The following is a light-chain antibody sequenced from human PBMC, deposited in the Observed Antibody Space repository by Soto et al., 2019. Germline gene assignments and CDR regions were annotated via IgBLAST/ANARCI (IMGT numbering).Light chain of an antibody. V-gene: IGKV1-17*01. Sequence: DIQMTQSPSSLPASVGDRVTITCRASQDIRNDLTWYQQKPGKAPKRLIYAASNLQGGVPSRFSGSRSWTDFTTALRRVQSDDFVTYYCLQYNTFPRNFRQGTKQEIK. CDR2: AAS. J-gene: IGKJ2*01. CDR3: LQYNTFPRN. CDR1: QDIRND.